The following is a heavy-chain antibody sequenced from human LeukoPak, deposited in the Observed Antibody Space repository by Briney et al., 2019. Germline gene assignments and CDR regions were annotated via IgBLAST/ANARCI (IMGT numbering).Heavy chain of an antibody. V-gene: IGHV4-59*01. Sequence: SETLSLTCTVSGGSTSSYYWSWIRQPPGKGLEWIGYIYYSGNTNLNPSLKSRITMPIDTSKNQFSLNLSSVTAADTAVYYCARVGSGHFDLWGQGTLVSVSS. D-gene: IGHD2-15*01. CDR1: GGSTSSYY. J-gene: IGHJ4*02. CDR2: IYYSGNT. CDR3: ARVGSGHFDL.